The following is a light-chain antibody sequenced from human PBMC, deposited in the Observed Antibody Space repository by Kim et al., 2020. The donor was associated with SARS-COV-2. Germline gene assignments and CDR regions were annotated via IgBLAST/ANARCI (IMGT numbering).Light chain of an antibody. CDR3: QQDYNLLT. CDR1: QSVSSSY. V-gene: IGKV3D-7*01. CDR2: GAS. J-gene: IGKJ4*01. Sequence: PGARVTLSCRASQSVSSSYLTWYQQKPVQAPRLLIYGASSRATGIPARFSGSGSGTDFTLTISSLQPEDFAVYYCQQDYNLLTFGGGTTVDI.